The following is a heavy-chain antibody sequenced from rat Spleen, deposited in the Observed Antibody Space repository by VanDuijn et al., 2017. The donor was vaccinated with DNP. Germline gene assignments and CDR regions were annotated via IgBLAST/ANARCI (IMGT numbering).Heavy chain of an antibody. D-gene: IGHD1-1*01. J-gene: IGHJ2*01. V-gene: IGHV5-46*01. CDR3: TRTPLTTVVTYYFDY. CDR1: GFTFSSFP. Sequence: EVQLVESGGGLVQPGRSMKLSCAASGFTFSSFPMAWVRQAPTKGLEWVATISTSGGSTYYRDSVKGRFTISRDNAKSTLYLQMNSLRSEDTATYYCTRTPLTTVVTYYFDYWGQGVMVTVSS. CDR2: ISTSGGST.